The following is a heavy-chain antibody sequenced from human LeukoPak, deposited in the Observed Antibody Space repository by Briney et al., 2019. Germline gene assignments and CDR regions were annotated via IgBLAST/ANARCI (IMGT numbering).Heavy chain of an antibody. V-gene: IGHV1-8*02. CDR2: MNPNSGNT. Sequence: ASVKVSCKASGYTFTSYYIHWMRQATGQGLEWMGWMNPNSGNTGYAQKFQGRVTMTRNTSISTANMELSSLRSEDTAVYYCARGGAGNWFDPWGQGTLVTVSS. D-gene: IGHD4/OR15-4a*01. J-gene: IGHJ5*02. CDR3: ARGGAGNWFDP. CDR1: GYTFTSYY.